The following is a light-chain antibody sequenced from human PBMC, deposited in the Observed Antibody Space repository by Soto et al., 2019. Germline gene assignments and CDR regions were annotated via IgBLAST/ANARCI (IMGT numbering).Light chain of an antibody. Sequence: DIQLTQSPSFVSASIGDRVTITCRASQDINNYLAWYQQKPGKAPQLLIYAASSLQSGVPSTFSGSGSGTEFTLTISNLQPEDFATYYCQQINSYPFTFGPGTRVDIK. CDR2: AAS. CDR3: QQINSYPFT. V-gene: IGKV1-9*01. J-gene: IGKJ3*01. CDR1: QDINNY.